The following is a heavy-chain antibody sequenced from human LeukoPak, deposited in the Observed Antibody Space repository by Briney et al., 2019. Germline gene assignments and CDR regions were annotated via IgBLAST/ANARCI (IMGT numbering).Heavy chain of an antibody. V-gene: IGHV3-33*01. CDR2: IWNDGSKN. CDR3: ARSTRGDSNGQGDDLDI. CDR1: GFTLSDHG. D-gene: IGHD3-22*01. J-gene: IGHJ3*02. Sequence: GGSLRLSCAASGFTLSDHGMHWVRQAPGKGLEWVAVIWNDGSKNYYGDSVKGRFTISRDTSKNTLDLQMDSLRVEDTAVYYCARSTRGDSNGQGDDLDIWGQGTMVTVSA.